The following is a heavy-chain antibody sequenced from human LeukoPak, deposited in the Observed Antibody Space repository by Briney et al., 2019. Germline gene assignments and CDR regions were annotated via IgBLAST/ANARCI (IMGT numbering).Heavy chain of an antibody. V-gene: IGHV1-69*05. CDR1: GGIFSSYA. J-gene: IGHJ4*02. D-gene: IGHD6-13*01. Sequence: ASVKVSCKASGGIFSSYAISWVRQAPGQGLEWMGGIIPIFGTANYAQKFQGRVTITTDESTSTAYMELSSLRSEDTAVYYCARDRGAAADFYFDYWGQGTLVTVSS. CDR2: IIPIFGTA. CDR3: ARDRGAAADFYFDY.